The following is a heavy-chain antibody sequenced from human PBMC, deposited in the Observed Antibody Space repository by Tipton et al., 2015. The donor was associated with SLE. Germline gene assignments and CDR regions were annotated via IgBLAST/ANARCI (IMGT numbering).Heavy chain of an antibody. V-gene: IGHV4-31*03. CDR1: GYSISNGDDY. J-gene: IGHJ5*02. CDR2: IYYGGGT. CDR3: ARSTDRNWFDP. D-gene: IGHD2-2*01. Sequence: TLSLTCTVSGYSISNGDDYWSWIRQPPGKGLEWIGNIYYGGGTYYNPSLESRVTISLDTSKNQFSLKLNSVTAADTAVYYCARSTDRNWFDPWGQGTLVTVSS.